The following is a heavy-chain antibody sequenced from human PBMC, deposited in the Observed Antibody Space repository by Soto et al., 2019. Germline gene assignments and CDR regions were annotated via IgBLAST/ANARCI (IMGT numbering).Heavy chain of an antibody. CDR3: ARETTCSGGSCYLDY. D-gene: IGHD2-15*01. CDR1: GGSISSRSYY. V-gene: IGHV4-39*01. J-gene: IGHJ4*02. Sequence: QLQLQESGPGLVKPSETLSLTCTVSGGSISSRSYYWGWIRQPPGKGLEWIGSIYYSGSTYYNASLMGLVTISVDTSENQFSLSLSSVTAADTAVYYCARETTCSGGSCYLDYWGQGTLVTVSS. CDR2: IYYSGST.